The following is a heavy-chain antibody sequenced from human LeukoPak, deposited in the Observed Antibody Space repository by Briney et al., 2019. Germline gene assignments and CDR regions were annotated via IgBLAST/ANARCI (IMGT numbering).Heavy chain of an antibody. Sequence: ASVKVSCKAFGYTFISYDINWVRQATGQGLEWMGWMNPNSGNTGYAQKFQGRVTMTRNTSISTAYMELSCLRSEDTAVYYCASAALVNTNWYYFDYWGQGTLVTVSS. CDR1: GYTFISYD. CDR3: ASAALVNTNWYYFDY. D-gene: IGHD1-1*01. V-gene: IGHV1-8*01. J-gene: IGHJ4*02. CDR2: MNPNSGNT.